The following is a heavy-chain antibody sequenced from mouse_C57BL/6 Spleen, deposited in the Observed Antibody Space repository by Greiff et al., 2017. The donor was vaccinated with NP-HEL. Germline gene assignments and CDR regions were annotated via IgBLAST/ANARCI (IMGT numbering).Heavy chain of an antibody. Sequence: VQLQQPGAELVRPGSSVKLSCKASGYTFTSYWMDWVKQRPGQGLEWIGNIYPSDSETHYNQKFKDKATLTVDKSSSTAYMQLSSLTSEDSAVYYCARPWDERYFDVWGTGTTVTVSS. J-gene: IGHJ1*03. CDR3: ARPWDERYFDV. V-gene: IGHV1-61*01. CDR1: GYTFTSYW. CDR2: IYPSDSET. D-gene: IGHD4-1*01.